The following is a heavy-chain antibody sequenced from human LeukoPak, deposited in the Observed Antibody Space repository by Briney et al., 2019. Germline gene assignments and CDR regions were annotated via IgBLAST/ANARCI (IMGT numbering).Heavy chain of an antibody. CDR1: GGSISSYY. J-gene: IGHJ3*02. Sequence: SETLSLTCTVSGGSISSYYWSWIRQPAGKGLEWIGRIYTSGSTNYNPSLKSRVTMSVDTSKNQFSLKLSSVTAADTAVYYCARHRIAVAGSDAFDIWGQGTMVTVSS. V-gene: IGHV4-4*07. CDR2: IYTSGST. D-gene: IGHD6-19*01. CDR3: ARHRIAVAGSDAFDI.